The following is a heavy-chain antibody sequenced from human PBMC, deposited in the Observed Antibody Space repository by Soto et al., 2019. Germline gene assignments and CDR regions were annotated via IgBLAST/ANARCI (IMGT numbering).Heavy chain of an antibody. CDR1: GGSISSGGYY. CDR3: ARSSVCSSTSCYHYYYYMDV. V-gene: IGHV4-31*03. CDR2: IYYSGST. J-gene: IGHJ6*03. D-gene: IGHD2-2*01. Sequence: QVQLQESGPGLVKPSQTLSLTCTVSGGSISSGGYYWSWIRQHPGKGLEWIGYIYYSGSTYYNPSLKSRVTISVDTSKNQFALKLSSVTAADTAVYYCARSSVCSSTSCYHYYYYMDVWGKGTTVTVSS.